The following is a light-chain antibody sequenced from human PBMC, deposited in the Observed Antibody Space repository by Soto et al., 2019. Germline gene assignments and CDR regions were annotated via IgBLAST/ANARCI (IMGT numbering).Light chain of an antibody. Sequence: EIVMTQSPATLSLSPGERATLSCRASQRVSNNVAWYQQKPGQPPRLLIYGSSTRATGIPARFSGSGSGTEFTLTISSLQSEDFSVFHCQQYNNWPWTFVQGTRVEI. CDR1: QRVSNN. CDR2: GSS. J-gene: IGKJ1*01. V-gene: IGKV3-15*01. CDR3: QQYNNWPWT.